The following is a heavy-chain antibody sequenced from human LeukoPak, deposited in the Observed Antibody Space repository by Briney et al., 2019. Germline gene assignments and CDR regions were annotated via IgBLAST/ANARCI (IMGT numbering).Heavy chain of an antibody. D-gene: IGHD5-18*01. J-gene: IGHJ4*02. V-gene: IGHV4-34*01. CDR1: GRSFSGYY. CDR3: ARRRWGQLWLPARHFDY. Sequence: SETLSLTCAVYGRSFSGYYWSWIRQPPGKGLEWIGEINHSGSTNYNPSLKSRVTISVDTSKNQFSLKLSSVTGADTAVYYCARRRWGQLWLPARHFDYWGQGTLVTVSS. CDR2: INHSGST.